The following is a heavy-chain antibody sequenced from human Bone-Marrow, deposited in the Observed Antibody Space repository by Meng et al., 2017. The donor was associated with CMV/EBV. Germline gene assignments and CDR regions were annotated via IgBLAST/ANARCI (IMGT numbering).Heavy chain of an antibody. CDR2: IYPGDSDT. CDR1: GYYFTNYW. J-gene: IGHJ4*02. V-gene: IGHV5-51*01. D-gene: IGHD6-19*01. CDR3: ARTGYSSGWYGGY. Sequence: KVSCKGSGYYFTNYWIAWVRQMPGKGLEWMGIIYPGDSDTRYSPSFQGQVTISADKSISTAYLQWSSLKASDTAMYYCARTGYSSGWYGGYWGQGTLVTVSS.